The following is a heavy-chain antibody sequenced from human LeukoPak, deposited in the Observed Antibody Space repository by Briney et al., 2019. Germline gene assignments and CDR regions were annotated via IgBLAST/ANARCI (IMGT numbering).Heavy chain of an antibody. J-gene: IGHJ4*02. D-gene: IGHD2-2*01. Sequence: GSLRLSCTVSGFTVSSDAMSWIRQPPGKGLEWIGSIYHSGSTYYNPSLKSRVTISVDTSKNQFSLKLSSVTAADTAVYYCAGGSTIDYWGQGTLVTVSS. CDR3: AGGSTIDY. V-gene: IGHV4-38-2*02. CDR2: IYHSGST. CDR1: GFTVSSDA.